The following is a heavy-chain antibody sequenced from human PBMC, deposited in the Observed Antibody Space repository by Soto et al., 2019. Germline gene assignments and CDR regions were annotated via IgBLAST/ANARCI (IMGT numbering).Heavy chain of an antibody. Sequence: GASVKVSCKASGYTFTGFYLHWVRQAPGQGLEWMGWINSNTGVTNYAQKYQGRVTMTRDTSISTAYMELSRLRSDDTAVYYCAREMLAGIVVVPAASYYYYGMDVWGQGTTVTVSS. J-gene: IGHJ6*02. V-gene: IGHV1-2*02. CDR3: AREMLAGIVVVPAASYYYYGMDV. D-gene: IGHD2-2*01. CDR1: GYTFTGFY. CDR2: INSNTGVT.